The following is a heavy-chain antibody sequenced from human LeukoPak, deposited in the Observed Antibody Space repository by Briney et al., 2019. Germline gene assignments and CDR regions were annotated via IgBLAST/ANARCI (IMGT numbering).Heavy chain of an antibody. V-gene: IGHV1-3*01. J-gene: IGHJ4*02. CDR2: INAGNGNT. CDR3: ARDSKSCTNGVCYDIDY. Sequence: ASVKVSCKASGYTFTSYAMHWVRQAPGQRLEWMGWINAGNGNTKYSQKFQGRVTITRDTSASTAYMELSSLRSEDTAVYYCARDSKSCTNGVCYDIDYWGQGTLVTVSS. D-gene: IGHD2-8*01. CDR1: GYTFTSYA.